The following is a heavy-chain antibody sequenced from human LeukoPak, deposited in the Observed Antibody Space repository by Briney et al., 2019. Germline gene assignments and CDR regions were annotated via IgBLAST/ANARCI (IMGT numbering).Heavy chain of an antibody. J-gene: IGHJ4*02. D-gene: IGHD5-24*01. CDR2: IYYSGST. CDR3: ARLTPCNYYCDY. Sequence: SETLSLTCTVSGGSISSSSYYWGWIRQPPGKGLEWIGSIYYSGSTYYNPSRKSRVTISVDTSKNQFSLKLSSVTAADTAVYYGARLTPCNYYCDYWGQRTLVTVSS. CDR1: GGSISSSSYY. V-gene: IGHV4-39*01.